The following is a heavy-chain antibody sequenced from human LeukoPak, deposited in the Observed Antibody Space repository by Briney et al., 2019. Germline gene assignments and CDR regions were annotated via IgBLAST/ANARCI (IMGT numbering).Heavy chain of an antibody. Sequence: GRSLRLSCAASGFTFSDYRMHWVRQAPGKGLEWVAVVSHDGINKHYSDSVKGRFTISRDNSKNTLYLQMNSLRAEDTAVYYCARDPLTYSGYETDVGYFDYWGQGTLVTVSS. D-gene: IGHD5-12*01. CDR3: ARDPLTYSGYETDVGYFDY. CDR1: GFTFSDYR. J-gene: IGHJ4*02. V-gene: IGHV3-30-3*01. CDR2: VSHDGINK.